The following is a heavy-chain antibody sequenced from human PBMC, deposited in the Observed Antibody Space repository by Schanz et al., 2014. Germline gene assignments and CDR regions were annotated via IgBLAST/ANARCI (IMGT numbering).Heavy chain of an antibody. D-gene: IGHD2-21*02. V-gene: IGHV3-9*01. CDR3: TRLVVTPLSDAFDI. J-gene: IGHJ3*02. Sequence: EVQLVESGGGLVQPGRSLRLSCAASGFTFDDYAMHWVRQAPGKGLEWVSGISWNSGSIGYADSVKGRFTISRDDAKNSLYLQMNSLRAEDTAVYYCTRLVVTPLSDAFDIWGQGTLVTVSS. CDR1: GFTFDDYA. CDR2: ISWNSGSI.